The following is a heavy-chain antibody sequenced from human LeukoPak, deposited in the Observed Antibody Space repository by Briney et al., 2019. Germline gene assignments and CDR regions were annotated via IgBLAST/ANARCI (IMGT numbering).Heavy chain of an antibody. CDR2: IYHSGST. Sequence: TSETLSLTCAVSGYSISSGCYWGWIRQPPGKGLEWIGSIYHSGSTYYNPSLKSRVTISVDTSKNQFSLKLSSVTAADTAVYYCARDIVVVPAAIQRAGKRIYYYYMDVWGKGTTVTVSS. V-gene: IGHV4-38-2*02. D-gene: IGHD2-2*01. CDR1: GYSISSGCY. CDR3: ARDIVVVPAAIQRAGKRIYYYYMDV. J-gene: IGHJ6*03.